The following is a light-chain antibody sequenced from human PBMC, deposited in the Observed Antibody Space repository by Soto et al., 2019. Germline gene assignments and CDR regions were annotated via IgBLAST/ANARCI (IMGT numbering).Light chain of an antibody. CDR3: QQGGT. V-gene: IGKV3-11*01. Sequence: EIVLTQSPATLSLSPGERATLSCRASQSVSSYLAWYQQKPGQAPRLLIYDASNRATGIPARFRGSGSGTDFTLTISSLEPEDFAVYYCQQGGTFGQGTKVDIK. J-gene: IGKJ1*01. CDR2: DAS. CDR1: QSVSSY.